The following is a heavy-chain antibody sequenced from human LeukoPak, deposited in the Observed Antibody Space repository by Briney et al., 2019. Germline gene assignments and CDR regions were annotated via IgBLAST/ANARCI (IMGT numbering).Heavy chain of an antibody. V-gene: IGHV3-23*01. CDR1: GFNFNNYA. CDR2: ISPSAVST. CDR3: ARVTYTGSYFVEF. Sequence: GGSLRLSCAASGFNFNNYAMTWVRQAPGKGLEWVSSISPSAVSTFYADSVQGRFTISKDYSKNTLYLQMSSLRAGDTAVYYCARVTYTGSYFVEFWGQGSQVTVSS. D-gene: IGHD1-26*01. J-gene: IGHJ4*02.